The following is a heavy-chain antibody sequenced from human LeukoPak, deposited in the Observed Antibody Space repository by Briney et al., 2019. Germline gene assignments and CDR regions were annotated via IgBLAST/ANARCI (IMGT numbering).Heavy chain of an antibody. Sequence: PGGSLRLSCAASGFTFSSYAMSWVRQAPGKGLEWVSAISGSGGSTYYADSVRGRLTISRDNSKNTLYLQMNSLRAEDTAVYYCAKDYYCSSTSCHARAFDIWGQGTMVTVSS. D-gene: IGHD2-2*01. V-gene: IGHV3-23*01. J-gene: IGHJ3*02. CDR2: ISGSGGST. CDR1: GFTFSSYA. CDR3: AKDYYCSSTSCHARAFDI.